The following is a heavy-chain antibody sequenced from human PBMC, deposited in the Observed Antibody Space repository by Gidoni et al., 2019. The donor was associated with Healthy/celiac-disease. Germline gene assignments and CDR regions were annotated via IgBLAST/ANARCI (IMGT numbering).Heavy chain of an antibody. V-gene: IGHV3-9*01. Sequence: EVQLVESGGGLVQPGRSLRLPCAASGFTFDDYAMHWVRQAPGKGLEWGSGISWNSGSIGYADSVKGRFTISRDNAKNSLYLQMNSLRAEDTALYYCAKDSPDNYYDSSGYYYGGFDYWGQGTLVTVSS. CDR1: GFTFDDYA. D-gene: IGHD3-22*01. J-gene: IGHJ4*02. CDR2: ISWNSGSI. CDR3: AKDSPDNYYDSSGYYYGGFDY.